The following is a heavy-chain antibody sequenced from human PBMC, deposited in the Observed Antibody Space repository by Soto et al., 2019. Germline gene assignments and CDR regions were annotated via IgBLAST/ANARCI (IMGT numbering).Heavy chain of an antibody. Sequence: PGGSLRLSCAASGFAFSSYSMNWVRQAPGKGLEWVSYISDSSTYIYYADSMKGRITISRDNAKNSLFLEMISLRAEDTAMYYCVRDGRVRGDYRWGQGTLVTVSS. D-gene: IGHD4-17*01. CDR1: GFAFSSYS. J-gene: IGHJ4*02. CDR3: VRDGRVRGDYR. CDR2: ISDSSTYI. V-gene: IGHV3-21*01.